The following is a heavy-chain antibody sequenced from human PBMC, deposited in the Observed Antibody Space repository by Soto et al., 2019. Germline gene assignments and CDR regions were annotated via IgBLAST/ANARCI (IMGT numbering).Heavy chain of an antibody. CDR1: GFTFSSFA. CDR2: ISGSGGST. D-gene: IGHD6-19*01. CDR3: ANARYSSGWNSFDY. Sequence: GGSLRLSCAASGFTFSSFAMSWVRRAPGKGLEWVSAISGSGGSTYYADSVKGRFTISRDKSKNTLYLQMNSLRAEDTAVYYCANARYSSGWNSFDYWCQGTLVTVSS. J-gene: IGHJ4*02. V-gene: IGHV3-23*01.